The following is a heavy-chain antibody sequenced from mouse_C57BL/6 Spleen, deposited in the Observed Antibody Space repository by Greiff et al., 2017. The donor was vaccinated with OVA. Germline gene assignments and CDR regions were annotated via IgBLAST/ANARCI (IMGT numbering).Heavy chain of an antibody. Sequence: QVQLQQSGPELVKPGASVTISCKASGYAFSSSWMNWVKPRPGKGLEWIGRIYPGDGDTNYNGKFKGKATLTADKSSSTAYMQLSSLTSEDSAVYFCASTAQAHYFDYWGQGTTLTVSS. CDR2: IYPGDGDT. CDR3: ASTAQAHYFDY. D-gene: IGHD3-2*02. J-gene: IGHJ2*01. CDR1: GYAFSSSW. V-gene: IGHV1-82*01.